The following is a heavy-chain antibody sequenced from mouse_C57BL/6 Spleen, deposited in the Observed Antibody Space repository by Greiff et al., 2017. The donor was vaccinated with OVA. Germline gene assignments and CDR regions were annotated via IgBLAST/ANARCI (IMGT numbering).Heavy chain of an antibody. J-gene: IGHJ3*01. V-gene: IGHV1-18*01. CDR3: ARGGYDYAAWFAY. CDR1: GYTFTDYN. CDR2: INPNNGGT. Sequence: EVQLQQSGPELVKPGASVKIPCKASGYTFTDYNMDWVKQSHGKSLEWIGDINPNNGGTIYNQKFKGKATLTVDKSSSTAYMELRSLTSEDTAVYYCARGGYDYAAWFAYWGQGTLVTVSA. D-gene: IGHD2-4*01.